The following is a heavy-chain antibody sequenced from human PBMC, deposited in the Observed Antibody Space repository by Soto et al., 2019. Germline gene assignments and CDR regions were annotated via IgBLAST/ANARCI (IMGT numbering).Heavy chain of an antibody. D-gene: IGHD3-22*01. Sequence: PSETLSLTCTVSGGSISGDYLSWIRQPPGKGLQWIGYVFYSGGTNYNPSMKRRVTVSIDTTKRQFSLKLSSVAAADTAVYYWAGVGGYYDDSFDFWGQGTAVTVSS. CDR3: AGVGGYYDDSFDF. V-gene: IGHV4-59*01. CDR1: GGSISGDY. CDR2: VFYSGGT. J-gene: IGHJ3*01.